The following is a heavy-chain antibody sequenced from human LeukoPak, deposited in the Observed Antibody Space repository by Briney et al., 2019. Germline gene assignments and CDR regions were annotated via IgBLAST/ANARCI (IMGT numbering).Heavy chain of an antibody. D-gene: IGHD3-16*01. J-gene: IGHJ6*02. V-gene: IGHV3-7*03. CDR3: ARGGGLDV. Sequence: GGSLRLSCAASGFTFSSYWMNWARQAPGKGLEWVASINHNGNVNYYVDSVKGRFTISRDNAKNSPYLQMSNLRAEDTAVYFCARGGGLDVWGQGATVTVSS. CDR1: GFTFSSYW. CDR2: INHNGNVN.